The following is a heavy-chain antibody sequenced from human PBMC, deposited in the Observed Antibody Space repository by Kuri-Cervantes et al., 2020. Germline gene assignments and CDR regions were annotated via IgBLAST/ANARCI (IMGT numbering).Heavy chain of an antibody. Sequence: LSLTCAASGFTFSSYWMSWVRQAPGKGLEWVANIKQDGSEKYYVDSVKGRFTISRDNAKNSLYLQMNSLRDEDTAVYYCARRTTVVTPVTYYYYYGMDVWGQGTTVTVSS. CDR3: ARRTTVVTPVTYYYYYGMDV. D-gene: IGHD4-23*01. J-gene: IGHJ6*02. CDR2: IKQDGSEK. CDR1: GFTFSSYW. V-gene: IGHV3-7*01.